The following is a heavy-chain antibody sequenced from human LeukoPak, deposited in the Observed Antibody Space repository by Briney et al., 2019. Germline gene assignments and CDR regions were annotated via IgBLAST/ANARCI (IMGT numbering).Heavy chain of an antibody. CDR1: GGSVSSGSYY. Sequence: KPSETLSLTCTVSGGSVSSGSYYWSWIRQPPGKGLEWIGYIYYSGSTNYNPSLKSRVTISVDTSKNQFSLKLSSVTAADTAVYYCARDDGRNYFDYWGQGTLVTVSS. CDR3: ARDDGRNYFDY. J-gene: IGHJ4*02. CDR2: IYYSGST. V-gene: IGHV4-61*01.